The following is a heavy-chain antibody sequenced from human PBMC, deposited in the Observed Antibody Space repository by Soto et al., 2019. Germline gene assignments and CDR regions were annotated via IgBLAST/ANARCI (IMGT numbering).Heavy chain of an antibody. D-gene: IGHD6-19*01. CDR2: IDWDDDK. Sequence: SGPTLVNPTQTLTLTCTFSGFSLSTSGMCVSWIRQPPGKALEWLALIDWDDDKYYSTSLKTRLTISKDTSKNQVVLTMTNMDPVDTATYYCARMGGYSSGWYENWFDPWGQGTLVTVSS. CDR1: GFSLSTSGMC. V-gene: IGHV2-70*01. J-gene: IGHJ5*02. CDR3: ARMGGYSSGWYENWFDP.